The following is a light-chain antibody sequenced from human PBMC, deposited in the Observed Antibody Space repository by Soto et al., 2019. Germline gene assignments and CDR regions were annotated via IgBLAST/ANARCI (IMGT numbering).Light chain of an antibody. V-gene: IGKV4-1*01. CDR2: WAS. Sequence: DIVMTQSPDSLAVSLGERATVNCTSRQSVFYSSKNKNYLAWYQQKPGQSPKLLIYWASSRESGVLDRFSGSGSGTDFTLTISSLQAEDVAVYYCQEYYRTPYTFGQGTKLEI. CDR3: QEYYRTPYT. CDR1: QSVFYSSKNKNY. J-gene: IGKJ2*01.